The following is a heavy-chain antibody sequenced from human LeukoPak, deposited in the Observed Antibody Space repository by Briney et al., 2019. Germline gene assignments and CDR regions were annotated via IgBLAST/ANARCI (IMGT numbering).Heavy chain of an antibody. CDR1: GGSFSGYY. V-gene: IGHV4-59*10. J-gene: IGHJ5*02. Sequence: MASETLSLTCAVYGGSFSGYYWSWIRQPAGKGLEWIGRIYTSGSTNYNPSLKSRVTMSVDTSKNQFSLKLSSVTAADTAVYYCARGRIRFVFGSRYWFDPWGQGTLVTVSS. CDR2: IYTSGST. D-gene: IGHD6-13*01. CDR3: ARGRIRFVFGSRYWFDP.